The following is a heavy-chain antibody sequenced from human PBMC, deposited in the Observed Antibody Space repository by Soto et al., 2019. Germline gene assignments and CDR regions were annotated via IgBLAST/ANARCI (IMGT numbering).Heavy chain of an antibody. CDR3: ARRRSLGCNDVFDI. Sequence: QITLKESGPTLVKPTQTLTLTCTFSGFSLSTSGVGVGWIRQAPGKALELLALIYWHDEKRYIPSLKNRLTITRDTSKNEVVLTMTNMDPVDTATYYCARRRSLGCNDVFDIWGQGTRVTVSS. J-gene: IGHJ3*02. V-gene: IGHV2-5*01. CDR1: GFSLSTSGVG. CDR2: IYWHDEK. D-gene: IGHD3-16*01.